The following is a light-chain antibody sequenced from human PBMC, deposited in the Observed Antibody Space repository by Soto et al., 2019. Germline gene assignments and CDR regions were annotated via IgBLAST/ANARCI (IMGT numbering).Light chain of an antibody. V-gene: IGLV2-14*01. CDR3: SSYTSSITLLYV. CDR2: EVS. J-gene: IGLJ1*01. CDR1: SSDVGGYNY. Sequence: QSALTQPASVSGSPRQSITISCTGTSSDVGGYNYVSWYQQHPGKVPKLVIYEVSNRPSGVSNRFSGSKSGNTASLTISGLQAEDEADYYCSSYTSSITLLYVFGTGTKLTVL.